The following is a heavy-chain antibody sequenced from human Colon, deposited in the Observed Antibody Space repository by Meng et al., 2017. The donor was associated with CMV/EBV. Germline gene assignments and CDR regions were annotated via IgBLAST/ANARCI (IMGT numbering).Heavy chain of an antibody. Sequence: ASVKVSCKASGYIFTSFFIHWLRQAPGQGLEWLGMINPNGGNINYAQKFQGRVTMTRDTSTSTVYMELSSLKSEDTAVYYCAKDSGGFLEWLGAYNWFDPWGQGTLVTVSS. CDR3: AKDSGGFLEWLGAYNWFDP. D-gene: IGHD3-3*01. J-gene: IGHJ5*02. CDR1: GYIFTSFF. V-gene: IGHV1-46*01. CDR2: INPNGGNI.